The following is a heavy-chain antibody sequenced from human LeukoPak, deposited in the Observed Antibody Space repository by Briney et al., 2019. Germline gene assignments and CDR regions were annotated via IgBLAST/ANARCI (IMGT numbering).Heavy chain of an antibody. CDR3: ARHPYFYDSSDHAFDI. Sequence: PSETLSLTRSVSGGSISSSTYYCGWIRQPPGKGLEWIGNIYNSGSTYYNPSLKSRVTISVDTSKNQFSLKLSSVTAADTAVYYYARHPYFYDSSDHAFDIWGQGTMVTVSS. CDR1: GGSISSSTYY. CDR2: IYNSGST. J-gene: IGHJ3*02. D-gene: IGHD3-22*01. V-gene: IGHV4-39*01.